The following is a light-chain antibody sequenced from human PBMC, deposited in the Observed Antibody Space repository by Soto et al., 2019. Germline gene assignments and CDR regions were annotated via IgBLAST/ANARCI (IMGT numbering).Light chain of an antibody. CDR2: GAS. V-gene: IGKV3-20*01. CDR3: QQYGSSPQT. Sequence: VMTQSPATLSVSPGERATLSCSASQSVSSSYLAWYQQKPGQAPRLLIYGASSRATGIPDRFSGSGSGTDFTLTISRLEPEDFAVYYCQQYGSSPQTFGQGTKVDIK. CDR1: QSVSSSY. J-gene: IGKJ1*01.